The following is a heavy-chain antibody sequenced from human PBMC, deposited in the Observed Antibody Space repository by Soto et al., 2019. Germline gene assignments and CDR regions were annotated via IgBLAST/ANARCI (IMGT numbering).Heavy chain of an antibody. CDR3: AKTYYDLLNGFIDF. Sequence: ESGGGVVQPARSLRLSCAASGFSFSTYGMHWVRQAPGKGLEWVAVISSDGGNKFYADSVRGRFTISRDNSGDTLYLQMNSLRGDDTAVYYCAKTYYDLLNGFIDFWGQGTLVTVSS. CDR1: GFSFSTYG. V-gene: IGHV3-30*18. CDR2: ISSDGGNK. J-gene: IGHJ4*02. D-gene: IGHD3-9*01.